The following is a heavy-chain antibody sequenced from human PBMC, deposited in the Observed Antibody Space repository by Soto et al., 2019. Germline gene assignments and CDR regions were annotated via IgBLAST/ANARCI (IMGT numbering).Heavy chain of an antibody. D-gene: IGHD2-2*02. CDR2: IIPIFGTA. CDR3: ARDDCSSTSCYTVPGYYYGMDV. J-gene: IGHJ6*02. CDR1: GGTFSSYA. V-gene: IGHV1-69*13. Sequence: GASVKVSCKASGGTFSSYAISWVRQAPGQGLEWMGGIIPIFGTANYAQKFQGRVTITADESTSTAYMELSSLRSEDTAVYYCARDDCSSTSCYTVPGYYYGMDVWGQGTTVTISS.